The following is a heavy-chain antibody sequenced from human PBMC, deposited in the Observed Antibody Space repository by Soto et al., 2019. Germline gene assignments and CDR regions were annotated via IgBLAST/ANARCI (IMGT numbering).Heavy chain of an antibody. D-gene: IGHD5-12*01. CDR1: GGSISSGGYY. CDR2: IYYSGST. CDR3: AREEGGGYDHRWFDP. Sequence: QVQLQESGPGLVKPSLTLSLTCTVSGGSISSGGYYWSWIRQHPGKGLEWIGYIYYSGSTYYNPSLKSRVTISVETSKNQFSLKLSSVTAADTAVYYCAREEGGGYDHRWFDPWGQGTLVTVSS. V-gene: IGHV4-31*03. J-gene: IGHJ5*02.